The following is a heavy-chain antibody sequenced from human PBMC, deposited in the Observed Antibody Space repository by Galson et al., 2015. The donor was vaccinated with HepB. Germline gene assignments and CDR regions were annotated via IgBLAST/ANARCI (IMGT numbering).Heavy chain of an antibody. J-gene: IGHJ3*02. D-gene: IGHD3-22*01. CDR3: ARPPWAHRYYYDSSGSRDAFDI. CDR2: IDPSDSYT. Sequence: QSGAEVKKPGESLRISCKGSGYSFTSYWISWVRQMPGKGLEWMGRIDPSDSYTNYSPSFQGHVTISADKSISTAYPQWSSLKASDTAMYYCARPPWAHRYYYDSSGSRDAFDIWGQGTMVTVSS. V-gene: IGHV5-10-1*01. CDR1: GYSFTSYW.